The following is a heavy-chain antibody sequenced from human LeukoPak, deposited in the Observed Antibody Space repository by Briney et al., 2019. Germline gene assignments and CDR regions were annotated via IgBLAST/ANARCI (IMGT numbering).Heavy chain of an antibody. CDR2: IDWDDDR. CDR3: ARSLGYCSSTSCSQDAFDI. V-gene: IGHV2-70*04. D-gene: IGHD2-2*01. CDR1: GFSLSTSGMR. Sequence: SGPALVKPTQTLTLTCTFSGFSLSTSGMRVSWIRQPPGKALEWLARIDWDDDRFYSTSLKTRLTISKDTSKNQVVLTMTNMDPVDTATYYCARSLGYCSSTSCSQDAFDIWGQGTMVTVSS. J-gene: IGHJ3*02.